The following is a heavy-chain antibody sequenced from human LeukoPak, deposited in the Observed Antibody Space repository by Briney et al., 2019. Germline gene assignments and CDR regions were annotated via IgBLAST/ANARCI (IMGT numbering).Heavy chain of an antibody. V-gene: IGHV6-1*01. CDR2: TYYRSKWYN. CDR1: GDSVSSNSAA. J-gene: IGHJ3*02. CDR3: ARYWPDRRAFDI. D-gene: IGHD2-15*01. Sequence: SQTLSLTCAVSGDSVSSNSAAWNWIRQSPSRGLEWLGRTYYRSKWYNDYAVSVKNRITINPDTSKNQFSLQLNSVTPEDTAVYYCARYWPDRRAFDIWGQGTMVTVSS.